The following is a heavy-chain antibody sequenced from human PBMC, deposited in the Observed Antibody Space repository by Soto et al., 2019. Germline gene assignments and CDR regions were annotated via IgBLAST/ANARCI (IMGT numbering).Heavy chain of an antibody. CDR2: TIPIFGTA. D-gene: IGHD5-12*01. CDR3: ARDGGYDHPHDY. V-gene: IGHV1-69*06. J-gene: IGHJ4*02. Sequence: ASVKVSCKASGGTFSSYAISWVRQAPGQGLEWMGGTIPIFGTANYAQKFQGRVTITADKSTSTAYMELSSLRSEDTAVYYCARDGGYDHPHDYWGQGTLVTAPQ. CDR1: GGTFSSYA.